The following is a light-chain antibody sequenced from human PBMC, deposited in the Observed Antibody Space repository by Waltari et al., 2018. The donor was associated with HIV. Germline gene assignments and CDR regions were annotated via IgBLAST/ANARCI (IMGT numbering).Light chain of an antibody. CDR1: SSNIGSNY. J-gene: IGLJ2*01. V-gene: IGLV1-47*01. Sequence: QSVLTQPPSASGTPGQRVTISCSGSSSNIGSNYAYWYQQLPGTAPKLLIYRNNQRPSGVPDRFSGSKSGTSASLAISGLRSDDEADYYCAAWDGSLSAYVLFGGGTKLTVL. CDR2: RNN. CDR3: AAWDGSLSAYVL.